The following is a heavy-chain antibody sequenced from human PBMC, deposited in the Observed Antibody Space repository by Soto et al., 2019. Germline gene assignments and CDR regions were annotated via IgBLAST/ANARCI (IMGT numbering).Heavy chain of an antibody. D-gene: IGHD2-2*01. CDR1: GFTFRNNA. CDR3: ARDRIPAVRLNWLDP. CDR2: ISAGGNST. Sequence: EVQLLESGGGLVQPGGSLRLSCAASGFTFRNNAMSWVRQAPGKGLECVPVISAGGNSTYYADSVKGPFTLSRDNAKNTVYLQMNSLRVEDTAVYYCARDRIPAVRLNWLDPWGQGTLVTVSS. V-gene: IGHV3-23*01. J-gene: IGHJ5*02.